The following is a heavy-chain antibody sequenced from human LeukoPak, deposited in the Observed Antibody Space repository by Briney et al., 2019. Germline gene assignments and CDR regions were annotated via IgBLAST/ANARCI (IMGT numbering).Heavy chain of an antibody. D-gene: IGHD3-22*01. V-gene: IGHV3-23*01. CDR1: GFTFSSYA. CDR3: AKDRAEWLSLVLGAFDI. J-gene: IGHJ3*02. CDR2: ISGSGGST. Sequence: PGGSLRLSCAASGFTFSSYAMSWVRQAPGKGLEWVSAISGSGGSTYYADSVKGRFTISRDNSKNTLYLQMNSLRAEDTAVYYCAKDRAEWLSLVLGAFDIWGQGTMVTVSS.